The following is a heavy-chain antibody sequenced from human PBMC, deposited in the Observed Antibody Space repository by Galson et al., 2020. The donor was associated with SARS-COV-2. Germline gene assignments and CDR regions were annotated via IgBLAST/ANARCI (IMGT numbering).Heavy chain of an antibody. Sequence: GGSLRLSCAASGFTVSTNYMSWVRQAPGKGLEWVPIIYAGGTTYYADSVKGRFTCSRDNSKNILYLQMNSLKAEDTAVYYCARQPGSYCSSADCYELDYWGQGTLVTGSS. CDR3: ARQPGSYCSSADCYELDY. V-gene: IGHV3-53*01. J-gene: IGHJ4*02. CDR1: GFTVSTNY. D-gene: IGHD2-2*01. CDR2: IYAGGTT.